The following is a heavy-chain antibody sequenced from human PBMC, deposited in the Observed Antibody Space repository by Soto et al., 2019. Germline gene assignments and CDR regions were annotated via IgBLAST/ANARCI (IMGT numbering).Heavy chain of an antibody. J-gene: IGHJ5*02. Sequence: SETLSLTCTVSGGSISSYYWSWIRQPPGKGLEWIGYIYYSGSTKYNPSLKSRVTISVDASKNQFSLILSSVTAADTAVYYCARGPSDIVGFDPWGQGTLVTVSS. CDR1: GGSISSYY. CDR2: IYYSGST. D-gene: IGHD2-15*01. CDR3: ARGPSDIVGFDP. V-gene: IGHV4-59*01.